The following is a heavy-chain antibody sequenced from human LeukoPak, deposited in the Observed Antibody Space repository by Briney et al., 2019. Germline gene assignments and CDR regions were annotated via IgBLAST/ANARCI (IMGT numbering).Heavy chain of an antibody. V-gene: IGHV3-21*01. J-gene: IGHJ6*03. Sequence: GGSLRLSCAASGFTFSSYSMNWVRQAPGKGLEWVSSISSSSSYIYYADSVKGRFTISRDNAKNSLYLQMNSLRAEDTAVYYCARDDIVVVPAAIRFYYYYYMDVWGKGTTVTVSS. CDR2: ISSSSSYI. CDR3: ARDDIVVVPAAIRFYYYYYMDV. CDR1: GFTFSSYS. D-gene: IGHD2-2*02.